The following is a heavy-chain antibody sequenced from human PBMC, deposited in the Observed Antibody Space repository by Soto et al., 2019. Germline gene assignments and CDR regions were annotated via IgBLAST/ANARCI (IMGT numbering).Heavy chain of an antibody. J-gene: IGHJ4*02. CDR2: INHSGST. CDR1: GGSFSGYY. D-gene: IGHD2-8*02. Sequence: QVQLQQWGAGLLKPSETLSLTCAVYGGSFSGYYWTWIRQPPGTGLEWIGEINHSGSTNYNPSLKRRVTISVDTSKNQFALQLTSVTAADTAVYYCARDKITGLFDYWGQGTLVPVSS. CDR3: ARDKITGLFDY. V-gene: IGHV4-34*01.